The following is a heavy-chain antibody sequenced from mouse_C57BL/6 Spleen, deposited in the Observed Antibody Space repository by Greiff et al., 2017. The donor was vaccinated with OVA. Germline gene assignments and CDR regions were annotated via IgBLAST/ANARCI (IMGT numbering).Heavy chain of an antibody. CDR3: ARGLRSYYAMDY. J-gene: IGHJ4*01. Sequence: EVQLVESGGGLVKPGGSLKLSCAASGFTFSDYGMHWVRQAPEKGLEWVAYISSGSSTIYYADTVKGRFTISRDKAKNNLFLQMTSLRSEDTAMYYCARGLRSYYAMDYWGQGTSVTVSS. CDR2: ISSGSSTI. V-gene: IGHV5-17*01. CDR1: GFTFSDYG. D-gene: IGHD1-1*01.